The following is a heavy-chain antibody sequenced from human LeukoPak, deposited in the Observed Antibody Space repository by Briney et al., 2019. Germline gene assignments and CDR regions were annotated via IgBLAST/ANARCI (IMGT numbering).Heavy chain of an antibody. V-gene: IGHV3-66*01. CDR3: ARDYLGFGESGFDY. J-gene: IGHJ4*02. Sequence: GGSLRLSCAASGITVSDNYMSWVRLAPGKGLGWVSVIYSGGSTYYADSVKGRFTISRDNSKNTLYLQMNSLRAEDTAVYYCARDYLGFGESGFDYWGQGTQVIVSS. D-gene: IGHD3-10*01. CDR2: IYSGGST. CDR1: GITVSDNY.